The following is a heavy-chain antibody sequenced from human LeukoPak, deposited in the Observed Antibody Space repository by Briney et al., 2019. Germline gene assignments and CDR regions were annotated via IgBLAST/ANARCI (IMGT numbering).Heavy chain of an antibody. D-gene: IGHD3-10*01. Sequence: SETLSLTCTVSGGSVSSYYWSWIRQPAGKGLEWVGRIYTSGSTNYNPSLKSRVTMSVDTSKNQFSLKLSSVTAADTAVYYCARGDGAADAFDIWGQGTMVTVSS. V-gene: IGHV4-4*07. CDR1: GGSVSSYY. CDR2: IYTSGST. CDR3: ARGDGAADAFDI. J-gene: IGHJ3*02.